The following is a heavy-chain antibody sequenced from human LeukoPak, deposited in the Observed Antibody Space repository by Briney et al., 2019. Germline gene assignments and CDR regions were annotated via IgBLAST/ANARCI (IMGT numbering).Heavy chain of an antibody. CDR2: IYHSGTT. CDR3: ARGGSYQPLLLFDY. Sequence: SETLSLTCAVSGYSITSSSWWGWIRQPPGKGLEWIGYIYHSGTTYYNPSLQSRVTMSVDTSKNQFSLKLSSVTAADTAVYYCARGGSYQPLLLFDYWGQGTLVTVSS. J-gene: IGHJ4*02. D-gene: IGHD2-15*01. V-gene: IGHV4-28*03. CDR1: GYSITSSSW.